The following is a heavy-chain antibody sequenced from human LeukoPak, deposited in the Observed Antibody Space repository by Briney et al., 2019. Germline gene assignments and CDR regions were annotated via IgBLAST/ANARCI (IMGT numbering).Heavy chain of an antibody. CDR2: IYHSVTT. J-gene: IGHJ4*02. D-gene: IGHD5-12*01. Sequence: TSQTLSLTCAVSGGSITRGGYSWSWVRQPPGKALEWIGYIYHSVTTHYNPSLKSRVSISVDRSKNQFSLKLNSVTAADTAVYYCARAHSGYYYFDYWGQGTLVTVSS. CDR1: GGSITRGGYS. CDR3: ARAHSGYYYFDY. V-gene: IGHV4-30-2*01.